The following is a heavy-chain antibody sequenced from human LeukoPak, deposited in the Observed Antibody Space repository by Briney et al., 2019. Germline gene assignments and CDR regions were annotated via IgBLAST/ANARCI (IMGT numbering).Heavy chain of an antibody. Sequence: GGSLRLSCAASGFTFSSYCMNWVRQAPGKGLEWVSSISSSSSYIYYADSVKGRFTISRDNAKNSLYLQMNSLRAEDTAVYYCARYAGSTDDAFDIWGQGTMVTVSS. J-gene: IGHJ3*02. CDR2: ISSSSSYI. CDR1: GFTFSSYC. D-gene: IGHD2-8*01. V-gene: IGHV3-21*01. CDR3: ARYAGSTDDAFDI.